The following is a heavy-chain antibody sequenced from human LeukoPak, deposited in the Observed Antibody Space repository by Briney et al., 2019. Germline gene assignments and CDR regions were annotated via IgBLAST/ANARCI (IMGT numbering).Heavy chain of an antibody. V-gene: IGHV4-39*07. CDR2: IYYSGST. Sequence: PSETLSLTCTVPGGSISSSSYYWGWIRQPPGKGLEWIGSIYYSGSTYYNPSLKSRVTISVDTSKNQFSLKLSSVTAADTAVYYCARVVVPAATNKHSSITPYYYYYMDVWGKGTTVTVSS. CDR1: GGSISSSSYY. CDR3: ARVVVPAATNKHSSITPYYYYYMDV. J-gene: IGHJ6*03. D-gene: IGHD2-2*01.